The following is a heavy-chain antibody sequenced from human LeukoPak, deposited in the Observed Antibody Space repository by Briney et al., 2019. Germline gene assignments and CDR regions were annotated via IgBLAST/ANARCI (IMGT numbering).Heavy chain of an antibody. D-gene: IGHD3-16*01. CDR3: ARAGVGVMGERYMDV. CDR2: ISYDGSNK. CDR1: GFTFSSYA. V-gene: IGHV3-30*01. Sequence: GGSLRLSCAASGFTFSSYAMHWVRQAPGKGLEWVAVISYDGSNKYYADSVKGRFTISRDNSKNTLYLQMNSLRAEDTAVYYCARAGVGVMGERYMDVWGKGTTVTVSS. J-gene: IGHJ6*03.